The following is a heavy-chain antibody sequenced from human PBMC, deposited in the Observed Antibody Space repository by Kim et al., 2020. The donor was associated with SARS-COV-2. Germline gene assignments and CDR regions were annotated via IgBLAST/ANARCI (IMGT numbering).Heavy chain of an antibody. V-gene: IGHV3-33*03. J-gene: IGHJ6*02. CDR3: ARKRRWLQLNYYYYGMDV. D-gene: IGHD5-12*01. Sequence: GRFTISRDNSKNTLYLQMNSLRAEDTAVYYCARKRRWLQLNYYYYGMDVWGQGTTVTVSS.